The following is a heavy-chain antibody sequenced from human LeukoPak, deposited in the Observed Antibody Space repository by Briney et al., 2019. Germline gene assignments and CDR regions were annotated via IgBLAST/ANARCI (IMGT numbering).Heavy chain of an antibody. CDR3: AKAIVKSRQGVDC. CDR1: GFTFSSYA. D-gene: IGHD1-26*01. V-gene: IGHV3-23*01. Sequence: QPGGSLRLSCAASGFTFSSYAMSWVRQAPGKGLEWVSGISGSGSSTYYADSVKGRFTISRDNSKNTLSLQMNSLRAEDTAVYYCAKAIVKSRQGVDCWGQGTLVTVSS. CDR2: ISGSGSST. J-gene: IGHJ4*02.